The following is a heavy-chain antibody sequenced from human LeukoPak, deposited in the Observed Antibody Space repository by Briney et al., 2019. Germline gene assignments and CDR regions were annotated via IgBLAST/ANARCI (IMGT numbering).Heavy chain of an antibody. Sequence: GGSLRLSCAASGFTFSNYGMHWVRQAPGKGLEWVALLSYDGSNTYYADSVKGRFTISRDNSKNTLYLQMNSLRAEDTAVYYCASSPGGSFGPWGQGTLVTVSS. J-gene: IGHJ5*02. D-gene: IGHD1-26*01. V-gene: IGHV3-30*03. CDR2: LSYDGSNT. CDR1: GFTFSNYG. CDR3: ASSPGGSFGP.